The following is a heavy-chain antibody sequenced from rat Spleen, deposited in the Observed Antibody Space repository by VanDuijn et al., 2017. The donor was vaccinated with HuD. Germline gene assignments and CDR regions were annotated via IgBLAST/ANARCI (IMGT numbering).Heavy chain of an antibody. V-gene: IGHV5-29*01. J-gene: IGHJ3*01. CDR3: TRDRYGGSAYNWFAY. CDR2: INYDGSST. D-gene: IGHD1-11*01. Sequence: EVQLVESDGGLVQPGRSLKLSCAASGFTFSDYYMAWVRQAPTKGLEWVATINYDGSSTYYRDSVKGRFTISRDNANSTLYLQMDSLRSEDTATYYCTRDRYGGSAYNWFAYWGQGTLVTVSS. CDR1: GFTFSDYY.